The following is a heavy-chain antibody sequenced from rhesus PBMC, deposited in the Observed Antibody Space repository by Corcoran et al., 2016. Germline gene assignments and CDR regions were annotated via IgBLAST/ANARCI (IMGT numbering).Heavy chain of an antibody. CDR3: ARVWGGSWTCDY. D-gene: IGHD6-25*01. CDR2: IYGSSKST. V-gene: IGHV4S10*01. CDR1: GGSISDSYR. Sequence: QLQLQESGPGLVKPSETLSVTCAVSGGSISDSYRWSWIRQPPGKGLEWIGYIYGSSKSTNYHPSLKSLVPISKDTSKDQFSLKLSAVTAADTAVYYCARVWGGSWTCDYWGQGVLVTVSS. J-gene: IGHJ4*01.